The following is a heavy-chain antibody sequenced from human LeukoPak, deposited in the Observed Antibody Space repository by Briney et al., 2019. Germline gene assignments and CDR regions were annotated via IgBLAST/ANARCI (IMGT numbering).Heavy chain of an antibody. Sequence: GASVTVSCKTSGFTFTSHDNWVRQAAGQGLEWMGWMNPNSGATGYAQKFQGRVTMTRDTSITTVYMELSSLTSEDTAVYYCARDGRGAAAPDDAFDVWGQGTMVTVPS. J-gene: IGHJ3*01. CDR3: ARDGRGAAAPDDAFDV. CDR1: GFTFTSH. V-gene: IGHV1-8*01. CDR2: MNPNSGAT. D-gene: IGHD2-2*01.